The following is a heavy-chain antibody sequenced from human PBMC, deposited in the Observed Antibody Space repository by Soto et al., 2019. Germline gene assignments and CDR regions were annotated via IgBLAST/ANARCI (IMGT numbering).Heavy chain of an antibody. Sequence: TLSLTCAVYGGSFSGYYWSWIRQPPGKGLEWIGEINHSGSTNYNPSLKSRVTISVDTSKNQFSLKLSSVTAADTAMYYCARLPWADYGGIFDPWGQGTLVTVSS. V-gene: IGHV4-34*01. D-gene: IGHD4-17*01. J-gene: IGHJ5*02. CDR2: INHSGST. CDR3: ARLPWADYGGIFDP. CDR1: GGSFSGYY.